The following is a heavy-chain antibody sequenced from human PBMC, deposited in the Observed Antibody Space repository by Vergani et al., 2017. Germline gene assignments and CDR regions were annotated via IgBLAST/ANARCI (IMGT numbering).Heavy chain of an antibody. Sequence: EVQLLESGGGLVQPGGSLRLSCAASGFTFSSYAMSWVRQAPGKGLEWVSAISGSGGSTYYADYVKGRFTISRDNSKNTLALQMNSLGAEDTAVYYCAKEGVREYYDSSGYYYGEEGYWGQGTLVTVSS. CDR1: GFTFSSYA. CDR2: ISGSGGST. CDR3: AKEGVREYYDSSGYYYGEEGY. D-gene: IGHD3-22*01. V-gene: IGHV3-23*01. J-gene: IGHJ4*02.